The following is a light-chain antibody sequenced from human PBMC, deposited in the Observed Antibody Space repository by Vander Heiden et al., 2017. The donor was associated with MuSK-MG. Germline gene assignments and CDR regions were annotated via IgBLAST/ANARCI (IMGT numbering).Light chain of an antibody. Sequence: SYELTQPPSVSVSLGQMARITCSGEALPNKNAYWYQQKPGQFPVLVIYKDSERPSGIPERFSGSSSGTIVTLTISGVQAEDEADYYCLSADSSGTYYVFGTGTKVTVL. CDR2: KDS. J-gene: IGLJ1*01. CDR3: LSADSSGTYYV. CDR1: ALPNKN. V-gene: IGLV3-16*01.